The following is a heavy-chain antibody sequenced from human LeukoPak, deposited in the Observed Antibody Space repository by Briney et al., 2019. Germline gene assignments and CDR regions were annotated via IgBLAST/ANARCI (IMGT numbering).Heavy chain of an antibody. CDR3: AKSSYYDSSGYYREYYFDY. V-gene: IGHV3-23*01. D-gene: IGHD3-22*01. Sequence: GGSLRLSCAASGFTFSSYAMSWVRQAPGKGLEWVSSVSGSGGSTYYADSVKGRFTISRDNSKSTLFLQMDSLRAEDTAVYYCAKSSYYDSSGYYREYYFDYWGQGTLVTVSS. CDR2: VSGSGGST. J-gene: IGHJ4*02. CDR1: GFTFSSYA.